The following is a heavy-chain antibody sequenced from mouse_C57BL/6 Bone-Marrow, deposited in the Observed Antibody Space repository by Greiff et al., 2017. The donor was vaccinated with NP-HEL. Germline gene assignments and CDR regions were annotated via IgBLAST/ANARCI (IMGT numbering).Heavy chain of an antibody. CDR3: ARSYYYGSIYAMDY. CDR2: IDPSDSYT. V-gene: IGHV1-59*01. J-gene: IGHJ4*01. Sequence: VQLQQPGAELVRPGTSVKLSCKASGYTFTSYWMHWVKQRPGQGLEWIGVIDPSDSYTNYNQKFKGKATLTVDTSSSPAYMQLSSLTSEDSAVYYCARSYYYGSIYAMDYWGQGTSVTVSS. CDR1: GYTFTSYW. D-gene: IGHD1-1*01.